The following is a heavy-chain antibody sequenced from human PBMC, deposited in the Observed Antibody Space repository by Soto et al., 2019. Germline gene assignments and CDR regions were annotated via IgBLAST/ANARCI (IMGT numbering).Heavy chain of an antibody. CDR2: MSWNSGNI. V-gene: IGHV3-9*01. Sequence: EVQLVESGGGLVQPGRSLRLSCAASGFTFDDYAMHWVRQVPGKGLEWVSSMSWNSGNIGYADFVKGRFTISRDNARNSLYLQMNDLRPEDSALYYCAKDLGPMVPFPYYYYYMDVWGNGTTVTVSS. D-gene: IGHD3-10*01. CDR1: GFTFDDYA. CDR3: AKDLGPMVPFPYYYYYMDV. J-gene: IGHJ6*03.